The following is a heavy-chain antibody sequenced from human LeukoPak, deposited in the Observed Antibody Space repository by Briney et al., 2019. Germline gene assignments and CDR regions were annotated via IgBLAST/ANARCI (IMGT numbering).Heavy chain of an antibody. CDR1: GHTFTDYY. D-gene: IGHD3-10*01. V-gene: IGHV1-2*02. CDR3: AGVYGDHYGSGVIDY. Sequence: RASAKVSFTASGHTFTDYYMHLVRQAPGQGLEYMGWINPNSGGTNYAQRFQGRVTMTRDTSISTAYMELSRLRSDDTAVYYCAGVYGDHYGSGVIDYWGQGTMVTVSS. J-gene: IGHJ4*02. CDR2: INPNSGGT.